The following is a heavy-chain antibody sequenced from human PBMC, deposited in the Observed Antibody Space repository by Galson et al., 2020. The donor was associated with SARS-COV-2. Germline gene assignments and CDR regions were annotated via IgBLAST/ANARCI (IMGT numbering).Heavy chain of an antibody. CDR1: GFTFSSYA. CDR2: ISYDGSNK. J-gene: IGHJ5*02. Sequence: GGSLRLSCAASGFTFSSYAMHWVRQAPGKGLEWVAVISYDGSNKYYADSVKGRFTISRDNSKNTLYLQMNSLRAEDTAVYYCARDITGGYNWFDPWGQGTLVTVSS. CDR3: ARDITGGYNWFDP. V-gene: IGHV3-30*04. D-gene: IGHD1-20*01.